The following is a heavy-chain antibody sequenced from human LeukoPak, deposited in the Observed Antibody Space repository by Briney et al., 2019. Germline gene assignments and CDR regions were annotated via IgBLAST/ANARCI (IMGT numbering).Heavy chain of an antibody. V-gene: IGHV1-8*01. D-gene: IGHD6-13*01. CDR2: MSPRSGNT. J-gene: IGHJ4*02. CDR1: GYTFTNYD. CDR3: ATLNWYLYYFDY. Sequence: ASVKVSCKASGYTFTNYDINWVRQATGQGLEWMGWMSPRSGNTGYAQKFQGRVTMTRSTSISTAYMELSSLRSEDTAVYYCATLNWYLYYFDYWGQGTLVTVSS.